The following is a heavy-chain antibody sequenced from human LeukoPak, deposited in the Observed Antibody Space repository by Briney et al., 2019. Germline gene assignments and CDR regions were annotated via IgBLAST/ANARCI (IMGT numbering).Heavy chain of an antibody. CDR1: GFSISNYG. CDR2: IRSDSSTK. Sequence: PGGSLRLSCAGSGFSISNYGMNWVRQAPGKGLEWLSYIRSDSSTKYYADSVEGRFTISRDNAQNSLYLQMNSLRAEDTAVYYCTSYRAEYFQHWGQGTLVTVSS. V-gene: IGHV3-48*01. CDR3: TSYRAEYFQH. J-gene: IGHJ1*01.